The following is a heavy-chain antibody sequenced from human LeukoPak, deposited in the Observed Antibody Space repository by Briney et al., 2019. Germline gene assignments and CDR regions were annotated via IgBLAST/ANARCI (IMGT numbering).Heavy chain of an antibody. D-gene: IGHD6-6*01. J-gene: IGHJ4*02. CDR3: AREGSMTARPFVSIDY. CDR2: IYYSGST. CDR1: GGSISSYY. V-gene: IGHV4-59*12. Sequence: SGTLSLTCTVSGGSISSYYWSWLRQPPGKGLEWIGYIYYSGSTNYNPSLKSRVSMSVDTSKNHFSLKLRSVTAADTAVYYCAREGSMTARPFVSIDYWGQGTLVTVSS.